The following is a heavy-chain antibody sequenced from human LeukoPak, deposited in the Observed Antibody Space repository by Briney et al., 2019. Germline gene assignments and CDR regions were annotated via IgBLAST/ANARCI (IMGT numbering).Heavy chain of an antibody. V-gene: IGHV4-4*07. CDR1: GGSISSYY. Sequence: SETLSLTCTVSGGSISSYYWSWIRQPAGKGLEWIGRIYTSGSTNYNPSLKSRVTMSVDTSKNQFSLKLSSVTAADTAVYYCARGGSRIQLWLLGSYNWFDPWGQGTLVTVSS. CDR3: ARGGSRIQLWLLGSYNWFDP. CDR2: IYTSGST. J-gene: IGHJ5*02. D-gene: IGHD5-18*01.